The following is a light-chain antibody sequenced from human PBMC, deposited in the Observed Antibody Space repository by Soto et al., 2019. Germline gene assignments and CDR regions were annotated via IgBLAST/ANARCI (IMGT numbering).Light chain of an antibody. CDR1: QSVLYSSNNMNY. CDR2: WAS. V-gene: IGKV4-1*01. Sequence: DVVLTQSPDSLAVSLGERATINCKSSQSVLYSSNNMNYLAWYQQKAGQPPKLLIYWASTRESGVPDRFGGSGSGTEFTLTISSLPAEDVAVYYCQQYYSSPWTFGQGTKVEIK. CDR3: QQYYSSPWT. J-gene: IGKJ1*01.